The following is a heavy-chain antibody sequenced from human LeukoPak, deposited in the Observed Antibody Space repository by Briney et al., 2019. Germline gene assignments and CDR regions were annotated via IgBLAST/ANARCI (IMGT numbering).Heavy chain of an antibody. CDR1: GGSISGYY. Sequence: SETLSLTCTVSGGSISGYYWSWIRQPAGKGLEWIGRIYASGSTNYNPSLKSRVTISVDTSKNQFSLKLSSVTAADTAVYYCARPSLDYGGIDAFDFWGQGTLVTVSS. CDR2: IYASGST. D-gene: IGHD4-23*01. J-gene: IGHJ3*01. CDR3: ARPSLDYGGIDAFDF. V-gene: IGHV4-4*07.